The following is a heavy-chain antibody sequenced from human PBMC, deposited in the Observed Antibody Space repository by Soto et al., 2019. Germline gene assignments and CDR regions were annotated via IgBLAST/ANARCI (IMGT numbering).Heavy chain of an antibody. V-gene: IGHV4-59*01. CDR3: ARAKKGYYYYGMDV. Sequence: PSETLSLTCTVSGGSISSYYWSWIRQPPGKGLEWIGYIYYSGSTNYNPSLKSRVTISVDTSKNQFSLKLSSVTAADTAVYYCARAKKGYYYYGMDVWGQGTTVTVSS. CDR2: IYYSGST. J-gene: IGHJ6*02. CDR1: GGSISSYY.